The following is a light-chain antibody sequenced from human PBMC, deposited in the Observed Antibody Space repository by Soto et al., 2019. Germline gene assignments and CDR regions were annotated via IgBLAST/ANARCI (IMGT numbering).Light chain of an antibody. CDR3: QQYGSSPRT. CDR1: QSVSSYY. CDR2: GAS. Sequence: EIVLTQSPGTLSLSPGKRATLSCRASQSVSSYYLAWFQQKPGQPPRLLTYGASIRATGIPDRFSGSGSGTDFTVTISRLELEDFAVYYCQQYGSSPRTFGQGTKVEIK. J-gene: IGKJ1*01. V-gene: IGKV3-20*01.